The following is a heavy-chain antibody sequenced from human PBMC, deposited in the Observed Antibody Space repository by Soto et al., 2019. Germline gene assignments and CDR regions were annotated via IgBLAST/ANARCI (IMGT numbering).Heavy chain of an antibody. CDR3: ARVDDYVWGSFRP. CDR1: GYTFTTHG. Sequence: ASVKVSCKASGYTFTTHGISWVRQAPGQGLEWMGWISPYNGKTTYAQKVQGRVTTTTDTSTSTAYMELRGLRSDDTAVYYCARVDDYVWGSFRPWGQGTQVTVS. J-gene: IGHJ4*02. V-gene: IGHV1-18*04. CDR2: ISPYNGKT. D-gene: IGHD3-16*02.